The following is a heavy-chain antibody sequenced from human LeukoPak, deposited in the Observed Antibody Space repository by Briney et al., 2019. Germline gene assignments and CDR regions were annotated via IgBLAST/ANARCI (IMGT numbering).Heavy chain of an antibody. CDR3: ARGKDIRYYYGSGSYYY. V-gene: IGHV4-34*01. CDR1: GRSFSGYY. D-gene: IGHD3-10*01. Sequence: SETLSLTCARYGRSFSGYYWSWIRQPPGKGLEWIGEINHSGSTNYNPSLKSRVTISVDTSKNQFSLKLSSVTAADTAVYYCARGKDIRYYYGSGSYYYWGQGTLVTVSS. J-gene: IGHJ4*02. CDR2: INHSGST.